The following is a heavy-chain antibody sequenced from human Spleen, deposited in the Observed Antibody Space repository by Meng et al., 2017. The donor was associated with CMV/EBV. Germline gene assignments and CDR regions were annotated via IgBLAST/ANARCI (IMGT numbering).Heavy chain of an antibody. Sequence: GESLKISCTGCGYNFTRHGVGWVRQMPGKGLEWMGMIYPGDSSTSYRPSFQGRVTISADNSTTNAYLQWSRLKASDTAMYYCSGLGGDGDLDYFDVWGQGTMVTVSS. V-gene: IGHV5-51*01. D-gene: IGHD3/OR15-3a*01. CDR3: SGLGGDGDLDYFDV. CDR2: IYPGDSST. CDR1: GYNFTRHG. J-gene: IGHJ3*01.